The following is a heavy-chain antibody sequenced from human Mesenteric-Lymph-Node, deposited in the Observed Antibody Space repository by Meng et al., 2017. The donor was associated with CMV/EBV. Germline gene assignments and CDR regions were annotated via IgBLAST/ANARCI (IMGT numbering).Heavy chain of an antibody. D-gene: IGHD2-2*01. CDR3: AKYQLLSAMDV. J-gene: IGHJ6*02. Sequence: GRSLRLSCAAYGFTFSTYWISWVRQAPGKVLEWVANIKQEGSEKYYVDSVKGRFTISRDNAKNSLYLQMNSLRAEDTAVYYCAKYQLLSAMDVWGQGTTVTVSS. V-gene: IGHV3-7*03. CDR1: GFTFSTYW. CDR2: IKQEGSEK.